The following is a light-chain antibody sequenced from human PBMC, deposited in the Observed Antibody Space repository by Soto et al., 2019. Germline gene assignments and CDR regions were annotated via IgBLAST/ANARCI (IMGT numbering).Light chain of an antibody. J-gene: IGKJ1*01. Sequence: DIQMTQAPSSLSASVGDRVTIACRASQGISNYLSWYQQKPGKVPKLLIYAAATLQSEVPTRFRGRGSGTDCTLTNSSLQPKDVATYDCQNYHSAPPKTFDQETKVEIK. V-gene: IGKV1-27*01. CDR2: AAA. CDR3: QNYHSAPPKT. CDR1: QGISNY.